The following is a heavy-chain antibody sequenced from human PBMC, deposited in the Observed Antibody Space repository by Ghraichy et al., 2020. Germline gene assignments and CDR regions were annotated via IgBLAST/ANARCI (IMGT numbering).Heavy chain of an antibody. J-gene: IGHJ5*02. CDR1: GFTFSSYA. V-gene: IGHV3-23*01. Sequence: GGSLRLSCAASGFTFSSYAMSWVRQAPGKGLEWVSAISGSGGSTYYADSVKGRFTISRDNSKNTLYLQMNSLRAEDTAVYYCAKDLVSSSWKNWFDPWGQGTLVTVSS. D-gene: IGHD6-13*01. CDR3: AKDLVSSSWKNWFDP. CDR2: ISGSGGST.